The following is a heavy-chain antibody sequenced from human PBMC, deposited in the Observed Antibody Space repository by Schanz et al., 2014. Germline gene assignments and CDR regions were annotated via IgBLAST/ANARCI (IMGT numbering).Heavy chain of an antibody. J-gene: IGHJ4*02. CDR3: AGDWASGRYYSDY. V-gene: IGHV3-30*09. CDR1: GFTFSRHA. Sequence: EEVVGSGGGVVQPGRSLRLSCAASGFTFSRHAMHWVRQAAGKGLEWLSSLPYDGSNKYYAESVKGRFAISRDNSKDTLYLQMNSLRTEDTAVYYCAGDWASGRYYSDYWGQGTLVTVSS. CDR2: LPYDGSNK. D-gene: IGHD1-26*01.